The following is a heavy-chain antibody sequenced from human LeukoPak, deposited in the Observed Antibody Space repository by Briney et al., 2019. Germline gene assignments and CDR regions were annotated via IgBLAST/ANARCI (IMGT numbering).Heavy chain of an antibody. Sequence: TGGSLRLSCAASGFTSSSYSMNWVRQAPGKGLEWVSYISRSSENIYYADSVKGRFTISRDNANTSLFLQMNSLRAEDTAVYYCARGVRGFSYGLVYSYFYMDVWGKGTTVTVSS. CDR3: ARGVRGFSYGLVYSYFYMDV. CDR2: ISRSSENI. CDR1: GFTSSSYS. V-gene: IGHV3-48*04. D-gene: IGHD5-18*01. J-gene: IGHJ6*03.